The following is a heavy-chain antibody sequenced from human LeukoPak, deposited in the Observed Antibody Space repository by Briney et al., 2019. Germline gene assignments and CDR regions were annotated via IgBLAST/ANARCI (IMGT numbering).Heavy chain of an antibody. CDR3: ARDTCGSTSCSSGP. J-gene: IGHJ5*02. CDR1: GYTFTGYY. D-gene: IGHD2-2*01. CDR2: INPNSGGT. V-gene: IGHV1-2*02. Sequence: GSVKVSCKASGYTFTGYYMHWVRQAPGQGLEWMGWINPNSGGTNYAQKFQGRVTMTRDTSISTAYMELSRLRSDDTAVYYCARDTCGSTSCSSGPWGQGTLVTVSS.